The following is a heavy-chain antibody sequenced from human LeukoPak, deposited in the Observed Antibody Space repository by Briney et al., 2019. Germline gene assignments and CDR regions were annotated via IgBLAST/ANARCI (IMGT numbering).Heavy chain of an antibody. CDR2: IYHSGST. CDR3: ARDLGYSSSYYFDY. D-gene: IGHD5-18*01. V-gene: IGHV4-30-2*01. CDR1: GGSISSGGYS. Sequence: PSETLSLTCAVSGGSISSGGYSWSWIRQPPGKGLEWIGYIYHSGSTYYNPSLKSRVTISVDRSKNQFSLKLSSVTAADTAVYYCARDLGYSSSYYFDYWGQGTLVIVSS. J-gene: IGHJ4*02.